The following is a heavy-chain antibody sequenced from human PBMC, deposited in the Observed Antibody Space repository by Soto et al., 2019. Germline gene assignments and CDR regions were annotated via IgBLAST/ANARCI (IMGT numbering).Heavy chain of an antibody. D-gene: IGHD1-1*01. CDR1: GFTFSSYS. V-gene: IGHV3-21*01. CDR2: ISSSSSYI. CDR3: TRDLEHPHWYFEL. J-gene: IGHJ2*01. Sequence: EVQLVESGGGLVKPGGSLRLSCAASGFTFSSYSMNWVRQAPGKGLEWVSYISSSSSYIYYADSVKGRFTISRDNAKNSLYLQMNRLRAEDTAVYYCTRDLEHPHWYFELWGRGTLVTVSS.